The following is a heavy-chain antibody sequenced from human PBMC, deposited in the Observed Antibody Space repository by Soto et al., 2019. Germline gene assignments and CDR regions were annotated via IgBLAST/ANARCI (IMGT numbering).Heavy chain of an antibody. J-gene: IGHJ4*02. CDR1: GFTFSSYA. D-gene: IGHD3-22*01. V-gene: IGHV3-23*01. Sequence: EVQLLESGGGLVQPGGSLRLSCAASGFTFSSYAMSWVRQAPGKGLEWVSAISGSGGSTYYADSVKGRFTISRDNSKNTLYLQMNSLRAEDTAVYYCTKDDSSGYGENDYWGQGTLVTVSS. CDR3: TKDDSSGYGENDY. CDR2: ISGSGGST.